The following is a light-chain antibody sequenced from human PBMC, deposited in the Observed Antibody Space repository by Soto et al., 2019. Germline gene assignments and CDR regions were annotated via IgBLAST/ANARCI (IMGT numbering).Light chain of an antibody. Sequence: EIVLTQSPGTLSLSPGERATLSCRASQGISSSYLSWYQQKPGQAPRLLIYGISSRATGIPDRFSGSWSGKDFTLTVSRLEHEDVAVYYCLQYGASPWTFGRGTKVEI. CDR2: GIS. CDR3: LQYGASPWT. V-gene: IGKV3-20*01. J-gene: IGKJ1*01. CDR1: QGISSSY.